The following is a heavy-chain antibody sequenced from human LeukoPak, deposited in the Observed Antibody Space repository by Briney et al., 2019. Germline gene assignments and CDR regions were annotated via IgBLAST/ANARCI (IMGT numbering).Heavy chain of an antibody. CDR3: ARDDRGGDY. CDR1: GFTFSSYS. Sequence: GGSLRLSCAASGFTFSSYSMNWVRQAPGKGLEWVSYISSSSSTIYYADSVKGRFTISRDNAKNSLYLQRNSLRAEDTAVYYCARDDRGGDYWGQGTRVTVSS. V-gene: IGHV3-48*01. D-gene: IGHD3-10*01. J-gene: IGHJ4*02. CDR2: ISSSSSTI.